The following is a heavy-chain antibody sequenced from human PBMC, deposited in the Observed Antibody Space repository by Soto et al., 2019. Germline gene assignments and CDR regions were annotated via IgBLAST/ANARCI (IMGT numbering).Heavy chain of an antibody. J-gene: IGHJ4*02. CDR1: GYTFTGYY. Sequence: GASVKVSCKASGYTFTGYYMHWVRQAPGQGLEWMGWINPNSGGTNYAQKFQGWVTMTRDTSISTAYMELSRLISYDPAVYYCAREFIAVAGYYLDYCGQGTLVSVSS. CDR2: INPNSGGT. CDR3: AREFIAVAGYYLDY. D-gene: IGHD6-13*01. V-gene: IGHV1-2*04.